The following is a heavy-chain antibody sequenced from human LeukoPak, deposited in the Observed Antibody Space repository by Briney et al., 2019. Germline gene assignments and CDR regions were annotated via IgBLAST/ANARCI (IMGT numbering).Heavy chain of an antibody. D-gene: IGHD3-10*01. J-gene: IGHJ4*02. Sequence: GGSLRLSCAASGFTFSDYYMSWIRQAPGKGLEWVSYISGSGGTINYADSVKGRFTISRDNAKNSLYLQMNSLRAEDTAVYYCARTYGSGSDVPFDYWGQGTLVTVSS. CDR3: ARTYGSGSDVPFDY. V-gene: IGHV3-11*04. CDR2: ISGSGGTI. CDR1: GFTFSDYY.